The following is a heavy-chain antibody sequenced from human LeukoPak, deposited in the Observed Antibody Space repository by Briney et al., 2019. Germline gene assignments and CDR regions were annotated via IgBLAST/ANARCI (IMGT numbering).Heavy chain of an antibody. J-gene: IGHJ4*02. V-gene: IGHV4-39*01. D-gene: IGHD6-6*01. CDR2: IYYSGST. CDR1: GGSISSSSYY. Sequence: SETLSLTCTVSGGSISSSSYYWGWIRQPPGKGLEWIGSIYYSGSTYYNPSLKSRVTISVDTSKNQFSLKLSSVTAAHTAVYYCARQKLGYFDYWGQGTLVTVSS. CDR3: ARQKLGYFDY.